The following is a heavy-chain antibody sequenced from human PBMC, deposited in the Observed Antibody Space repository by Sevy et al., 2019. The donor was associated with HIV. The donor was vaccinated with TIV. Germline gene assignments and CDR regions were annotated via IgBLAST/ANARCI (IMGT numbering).Heavy chain of an antibody. CDR1: GFTFRSYW. CDR2: IRYDGSNK. Sequence: GGSLRLSCAASGFTFRSYWMSWVRQAPGMGLEWVAVIRYDGSNKHYGDSVKGRFTISRDNSKNALYLQMSSLRAEDTAVYYCAREKVDTSMIFVEYYGMDVWGQGTTVTVSS. CDR3: AREKVDTSMIFVEYYGMDV. D-gene: IGHD5-18*01. J-gene: IGHJ6*02. V-gene: IGHV3-33*08.